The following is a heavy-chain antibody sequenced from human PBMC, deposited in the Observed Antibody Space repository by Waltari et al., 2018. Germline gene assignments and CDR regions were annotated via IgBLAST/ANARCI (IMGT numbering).Heavy chain of an antibody. J-gene: IGHJ4*02. CDR1: GGTFSSYA. D-gene: IGHD1-26*01. CDR3: AGRSGYSGCYYPGPFDY. V-gene: IGHV1-69*01. CDR2: INTISVTA. Sequence: QVQLVQSGAEVKKPGSSVKVSCKASGGTFSSYAIRWVRQAPGQGLECMGAINTISVTAACAQKFAGRDTMTADASPGTTYMDRGRLRSKCTAVYYCAGRSGYSGCYYPGPFDYWGQGTLVTVSS.